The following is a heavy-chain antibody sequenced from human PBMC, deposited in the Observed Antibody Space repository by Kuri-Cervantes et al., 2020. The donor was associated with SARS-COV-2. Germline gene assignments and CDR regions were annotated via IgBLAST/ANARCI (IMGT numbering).Heavy chain of an antibody. D-gene: IGHD1-26*01. CDR1: GFTFSSYD. CDR2: IWYDGSNK. Sequence: GESLKISCAASGFTFSSYDMHWVRQAPGKGLEWVAVIWYDGSNKYYADSVKGRFTISRDNSKNTRYLQMNSLRAEDTAVYYCASIHRLWELDYAFDIWGQGTMVTVSS. CDR3: ASIHRLWELDYAFDI. J-gene: IGHJ3*02. V-gene: IGHV3-33*08.